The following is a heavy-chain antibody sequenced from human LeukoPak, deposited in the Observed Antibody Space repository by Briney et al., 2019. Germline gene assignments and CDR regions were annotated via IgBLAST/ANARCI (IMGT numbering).Heavy chain of an antibody. CDR1: GFTFSSYW. V-gene: IGHV3-7*04. D-gene: IGHD2-21*01. Sequence: PGRSLRLSCAASGFTFSSYWMNWVRQAPGKGLEWVANIKHEGSEKYYVDSVKGRFTISRDNAKNTLFLQMDSLRAEDTAVYYCARGHSVDYWGQGTLVTVSS. J-gene: IGHJ4*02. CDR3: ARGHSVDY. CDR2: IKHEGSEK.